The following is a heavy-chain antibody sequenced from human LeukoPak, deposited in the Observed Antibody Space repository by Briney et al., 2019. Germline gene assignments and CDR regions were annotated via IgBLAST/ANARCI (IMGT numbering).Heavy chain of an antibody. D-gene: IGHD4-17*01. CDR2: IYTSGST. Sequence: SETLSLTCTVSGGSISSYYWSWIRQPAGKGLEWIGRIYTSGSTNYNPSLKSRVTMSVDTSKNQFSLKLSSVTAADTAVYYCARAMTTVTTDLWLPDYWGQGTLVTVSS. J-gene: IGHJ4*02. CDR1: GGSISSYY. CDR3: ARAMTTVTTDLWLPDY. V-gene: IGHV4-4*07.